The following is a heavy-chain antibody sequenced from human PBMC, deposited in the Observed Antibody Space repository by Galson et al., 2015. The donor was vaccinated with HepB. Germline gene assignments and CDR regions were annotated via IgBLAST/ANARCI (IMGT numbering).Heavy chain of an antibody. V-gene: IGHV6-1*01. Sequence: CAISGDSVSNNNAAWYWIRQSPLRGLEWLGRTYYRAKWYNDYAESLRSRITINPDTSKNQFSLQLNSVTPEDTAVYYCARVSGTIYYYGMDVWGQGITVSVSS. J-gene: IGHJ6*02. CDR2: TYYRAKWYN. CDR1: GDSVSNNNAA. CDR3: ARVSGTIYYYGMDV. D-gene: IGHD6-13*01.